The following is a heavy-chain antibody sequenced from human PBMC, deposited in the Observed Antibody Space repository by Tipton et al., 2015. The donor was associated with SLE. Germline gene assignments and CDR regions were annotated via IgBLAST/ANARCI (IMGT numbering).Heavy chain of an antibody. D-gene: IGHD1-26*01. Sequence: SLRLSCTVSGGSISSYYWSWIRQPPGKGLEWIGYIYYSGSTNYNPSLKSRVTISVDTSKNQFSLKLSSVTAADTAVYYCARHVDGGSYFLSGMDVWGQGTTVTVSS. CDR2: IYYSGST. CDR1: GGSISSYY. J-gene: IGHJ6*02. CDR3: ARHVDGGSYFLSGMDV. V-gene: IGHV4-59*08.